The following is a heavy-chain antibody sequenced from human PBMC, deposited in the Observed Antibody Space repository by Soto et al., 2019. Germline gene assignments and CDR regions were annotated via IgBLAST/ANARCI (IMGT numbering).Heavy chain of an antibody. V-gene: IGHV1-69*13. D-gene: IGHD1-26*01. CDR3: ARVDRWELSGGYYGMDV. CDR2: IIPIFGTA. Sequence: ASVKVSCKASGGSFSSYAISWVRQAPGQGLEWMGGIIPIFGTANYAQKFQGRVTITADESTSTAYMELSSLRSEDTAVYYCARVDRWELSGGYYGMDVWGEGTTVTVSS. CDR1: GGSFSSYA. J-gene: IGHJ6*04.